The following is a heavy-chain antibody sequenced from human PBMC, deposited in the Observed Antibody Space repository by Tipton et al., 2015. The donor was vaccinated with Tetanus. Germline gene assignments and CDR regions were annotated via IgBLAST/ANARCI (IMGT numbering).Heavy chain of an antibody. V-gene: IGHV4-31*03. J-gene: IGHJ4*02. D-gene: IGHD1-1*01. CDR3: ARANNEFPKKGPFDF. CDR1: GGSIDNNNYH. Sequence: LSLTCSVSGGSIDNNNYHWGWIRQRPGKGLEWIGYIYQTGSTYFNPSLRSRLTMSFKMSKNQFSLKLTSVTAADTAVYYCARANNEFPKKGPFDFWGQGKLVIVSS. CDR2: IYQTGST.